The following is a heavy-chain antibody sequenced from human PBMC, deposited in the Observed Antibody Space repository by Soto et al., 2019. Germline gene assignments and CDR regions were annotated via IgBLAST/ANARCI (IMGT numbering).Heavy chain of an antibody. CDR1: GFTFSSYA. V-gene: IGHV3-30-3*01. CDR2: ISYDGSNK. D-gene: IGHD3-3*01. Sequence: GGSLRLSCAASGFTFSSYAMHWVRQAPGKGLEWVAVISYDGSNKYYADSVKGRFTISRDNSKNTLYLQMNSLRAEDTAVYYCARPHPPYYDFWSGYYNDYYGMDVWGQGTTVTVSS. J-gene: IGHJ6*02. CDR3: ARPHPPYYDFWSGYYNDYYGMDV.